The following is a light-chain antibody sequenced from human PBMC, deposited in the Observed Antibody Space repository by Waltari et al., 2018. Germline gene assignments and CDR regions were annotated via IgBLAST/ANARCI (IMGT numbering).Light chain of an antibody. V-gene: IGKV3-20*01. Sequence: EIVLTQSPGTLSLSPGEGATLSCRASQSFSTSYLAWYQQKPGQAPRLLIYGASTRATGIPARFSGSGSGTDFTLAITRLEPEDFAVYYCQQYGSTPYTFGQGTKLEIK. CDR2: GAS. J-gene: IGKJ2*01. CDR1: QSFSTSY. CDR3: QQYGSTPYT.